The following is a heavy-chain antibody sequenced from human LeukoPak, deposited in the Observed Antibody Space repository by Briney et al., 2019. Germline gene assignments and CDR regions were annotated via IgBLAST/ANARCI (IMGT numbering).Heavy chain of an antibody. J-gene: IGHJ4*02. CDR2: IYTSGST. Sequence: SETLSLTCTVSGGSISSGSYYWSWIRQPAGKGLEWIGRIYTSGSTNYNPSLKSRVTISVDTSKNQFSLKLSSVTAADTAVYYCARRLRFLEWLFADYYFDYWGQGTLVTVSS. CDR3: ARRLRFLEWLFADYYFDY. V-gene: IGHV4-61*02. D-gene: IGHD3-3*01. CDR1: GGSISSGSYY.